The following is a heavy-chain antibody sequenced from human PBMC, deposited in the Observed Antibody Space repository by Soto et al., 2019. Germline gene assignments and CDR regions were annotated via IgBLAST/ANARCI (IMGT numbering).Heavy chain of an antibody. J-gene: IGHJ5*02. V-gene: IGHV3-13*01. D-gene: IGHD5-12*01. Sequence: EVQLVESGGGLVQPGGSLRLSCAASGFTFSSYDMHWVRQATGKGLEWVSAIGTAGDTYYPGSVKGRFTLSRENAKNSLYLQMNSLRAEDTAVYYCAGGGEMAFYNWFDPWGQGTLVTVSS. CDR3: AGGGEMAFYNWFDP. CDR1: GFTFSSYD. CDR2: IGTAGDT.